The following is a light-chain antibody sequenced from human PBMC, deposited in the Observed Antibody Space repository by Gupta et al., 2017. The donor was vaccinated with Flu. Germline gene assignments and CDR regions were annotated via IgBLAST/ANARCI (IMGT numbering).Light chain of an antibody. Sequence: GDSVTISCRARQPSTTYLNWYEQKPGKAPKLLIYTSSNLQSGVPSRFSGRGSGTDFTVTITNLQPEDFATYYCQQSYSTPYTFAQGTKLEI. J-gene: IGKJ2*01. CDR1: QPSTTY. CDR3: QQSYSTPYT. V-gene: IGKV1-39*01. CDR2: TSS.